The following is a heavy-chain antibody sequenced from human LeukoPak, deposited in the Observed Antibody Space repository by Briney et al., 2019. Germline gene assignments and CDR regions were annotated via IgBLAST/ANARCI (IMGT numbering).Heavy chain of an antibody. CDR1: GGSISSGSYY. Sequence: PSQTLSLTCTVSGGSISSGSYYWSWIRQPAGKGPEWIGRIYTSGSTNYNPSLKSRVTISVDTSKNQFSLKLSSVTAADTAVYYCASGSYYYGSGSYYTRFDYWGQGTLVTVSS. CDR3: ASGSYYYGSGSYYTRFDY. D-gene: IGHD3-10*01. CDR2: IYTSGST. J-gene: IGHJ4*02. V-gene: IGHV4-61*02.